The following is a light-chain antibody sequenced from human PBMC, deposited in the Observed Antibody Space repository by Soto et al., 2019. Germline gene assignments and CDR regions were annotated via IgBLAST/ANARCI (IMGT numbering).Light chain of an antibody. V-gene: IGLV2-14*01. CDR1: SSDFGGYNY. CDR2: DVS. CDR3: SSYTGSSTLCV. Sequence: QSVLTQPASVSGSPGQSITISCTGTSSDFGGYNYVSWYQQHPGKAPKLMIYDVSNRPSGVSNRFSGSKSGNTASLTIFGLQAEDEADYYCSSYTGSSTLCVFGTGTKVTVL. J-gene: IGLJ1*01.